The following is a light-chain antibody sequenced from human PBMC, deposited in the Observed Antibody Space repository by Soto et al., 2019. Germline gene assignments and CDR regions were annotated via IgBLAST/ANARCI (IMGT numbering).Light chain of an antibody. CDR3: QQYNSYSGT. J-gene: IGKJ1*01. CDR2: KAS. CDR1: QSIGNW. Sequence: DLQMTQSPSTLSASVGDRVTITCRASQSIGNWLAWYQQKPGKAPKLLIYKASSLQSGVPSRFSGSGSGTEFTRTINSLQPDEFASYYCQQYNSYSGTFGQGTKVEIK. V-gene: IGKV1-5*03.